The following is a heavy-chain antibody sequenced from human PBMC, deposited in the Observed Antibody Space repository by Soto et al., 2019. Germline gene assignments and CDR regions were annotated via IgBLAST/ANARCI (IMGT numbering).Heavy chain of an antibody. J-gene: IGHJ4*02. CDR3: ARQSGDSSGWYYFDY. D-gene: IGHD6-19*01. V-gene: IGHV4-31*03. Sequence: SETLSLTCTVSGGSISSGGYYWSWIRQHPGKGLEWIGYIYYSGSTYYNPSLKSRVTISVDTSKNQFSLKLSSVTAADTAVYYCARQSGDSSGWYYFDYWGQGTLVTVSS. CDR2: IYYSGST. CDR1: GGSISSGGYY.